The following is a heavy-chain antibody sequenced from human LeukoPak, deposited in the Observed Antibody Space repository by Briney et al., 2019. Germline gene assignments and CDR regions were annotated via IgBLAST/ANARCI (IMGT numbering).Heavy chain of an antibody. CDR3: QRGYDY. Sequence: QAGGSLRLSCAASGFSLAGYAMHWVRQVPGKGLEWVSGISWNSDHIGYADSVKGRFTISRDNTKNSLYLQMNSLRAEDTALYYCQRGYDYWGQGTLVTVSS. V-gene: IGHV3-9*01. D-gene: IGHD3-22*01. CDR1: GFSLAGYA. CDR2: ISWNSDHI. J-gene: IGHJ4*02.